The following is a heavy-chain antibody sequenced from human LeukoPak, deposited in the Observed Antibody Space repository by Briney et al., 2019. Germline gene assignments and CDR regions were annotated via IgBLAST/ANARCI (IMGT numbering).Heavy chain of an antibody. J-gene: IGHJ4*02. CDR3: AKSYSDFWSAPDH. V-gene: IGHV3-23*01. Sequence: GSLRLSCAASGFTFSSYAMNWVRQAPGKGLEWVSAISRSGDSTYYADSVKGRFTISRDNSKNALYLQMNSLRAGDTAVYYCAKSYSDFWSAPDHWGQGTLATVSS. CDR1: GFTFSSYA. D-gene: IGHD3-3*01. CDR2: ISRSGDST.